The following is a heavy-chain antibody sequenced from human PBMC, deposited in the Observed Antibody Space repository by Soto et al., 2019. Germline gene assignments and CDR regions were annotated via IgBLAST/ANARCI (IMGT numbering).Heavy chain of an antibody. Sequence: QVQLVQSGAGVKKPGASVKVSCKASGYTFTSYAMHWVRQAPGQRLEWMGWINAGNGNTKYSQKFQGRVTITRDTSASTAYMELSSLRSEDTAVYYCARGDIVVVPAAYDYWGQGTLVTVSS. D-gene: IGHD2-2*01. CDR3: ARGDIVVVPAAYDY. V-gene: IGHV1-3*01. J-gene: IGHJ4*02. CDR2: INAGNGNT. CDR1: GYTFTSYA.